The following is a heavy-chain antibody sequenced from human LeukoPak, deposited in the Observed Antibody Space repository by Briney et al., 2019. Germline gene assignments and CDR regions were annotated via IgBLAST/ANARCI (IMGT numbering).Heavy chain of an antibody. CDR1: GFTYSLFW. CDR2: IKQDGSEK. J-gene: IGHJ4*02. CDR3: ARGFASGDYGAD. Sequence: GGSLRLSCAASGFTYSLFWMGWVRQAPGKGLEWVANIKQDGSEKYYVDSVKGRFTISRDNAERSLYLQMNSLRAEDPAVYYCARGFASGDYGADWGQGTLVTVSS. V-gene: IGHV3-7*01. D-gene: IGHD4-17*01.